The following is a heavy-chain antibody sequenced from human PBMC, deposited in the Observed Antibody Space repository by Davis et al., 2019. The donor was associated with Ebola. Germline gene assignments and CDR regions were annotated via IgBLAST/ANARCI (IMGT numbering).Heavy chain of an antibody. CDR1: GESFSGYY. Sequence: SETLSLTCGVYGESFSGYYWSWLRQSPGKGLEWIGEINHSGSTNYNPSLESRVIISVDTSKNQFSLKLTSVTAADTAVYYCARHVGYADFPPYYFDSWGQGALVTVSS. J-gene: IGHJ4*02. V-gene: IGHV4-34*01. CDR2: INHSGST. CDR3: ARHVGYADFPPYYFDS. D-gene: IGHD1-26*01.